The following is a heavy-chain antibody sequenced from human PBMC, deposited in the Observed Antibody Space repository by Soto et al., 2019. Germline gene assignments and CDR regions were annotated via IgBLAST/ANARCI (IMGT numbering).Heavy chain of an antibody. Sequence: SETLSLTCTVSGGSISSYYWSWIRQPPGKGLEWIGYIYYSGSTNYNLSLKSRVTISVDTSKNQFSLKLSSVTAADTAVYYCARAVRYYGSGSYAPFYYYGMDVWGQGTTVTVSS. J-gene: IGHJ6*02. CDR2: IYYSGST. CDR3: ARAVRYYGSGSYAPFYYYGMDV. CDR1: GGSISSYY. D-gene: IGHD3-10*01. V-gene: IGHV4-59*01.